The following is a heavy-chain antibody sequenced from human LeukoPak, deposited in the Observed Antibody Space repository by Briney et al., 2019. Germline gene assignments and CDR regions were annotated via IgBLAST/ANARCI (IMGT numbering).Heavy chain of an antibody. CDR3: ASPLLYGRIDH. V-gene: IGHV4-34*01. CDR2: IYYSGST. J-gene: IGHJ4*02. Sequence: SETLSLTCAVYGGSFSGYYWSWIRQPPGKGLEWIGSIYYSGSTYYNPSLKSRVTISVDTSKNQFSLKLSSVTAADTAVYYCASPLLYGRIDHWGQGTLVTVSS. CDR1: GGSFSGYY. D-gene: IGHD3-10*01.